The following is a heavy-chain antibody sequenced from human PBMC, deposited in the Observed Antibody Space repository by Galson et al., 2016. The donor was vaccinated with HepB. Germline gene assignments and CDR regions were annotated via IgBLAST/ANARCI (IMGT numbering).Heavy chain of an antibody. CDR2: ISSSSTYI. CDR3: ARGYKVFSSGYRDAFDV. Sequence: SLRLSCATSGFTFSTSWMTWVRQAPGKGLEWVSSISSSSTYIYYADSVKGRFTISRDNAKNSLYLQMNSLRVEDTAVYYCARGYKVFSSGYRDAFDVWGQGTMVPVSS. J-gene: IGHJ3*01. D-gene: IGHD3-22*01. CDR1: GFTFSTSW. V-gene: IGHV3-21*01.